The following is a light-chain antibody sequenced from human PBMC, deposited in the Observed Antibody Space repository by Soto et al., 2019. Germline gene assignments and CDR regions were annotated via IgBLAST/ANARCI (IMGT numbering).Light chain of an antibody. CDR2: DVS. J-gene: IGLJ2*01. V-gene: IGLV2-14*01. Sequence: QSALTQPASVSGSPGQSITISCTGSSSDVCGYNYVSWYQQHPGKAPKLMIYDVSARPSGVSDRFSGSKSGNTASLTISGLQAEDESDYYCCSYTNASTPVVFGGGTKVTVL. CDR3: CSYTNASTPVV. CDR1: SSDVCGYNY.